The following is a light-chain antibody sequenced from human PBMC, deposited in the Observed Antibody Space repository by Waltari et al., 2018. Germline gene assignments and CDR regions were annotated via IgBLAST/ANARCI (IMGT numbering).Light chain of an antibody. Sequence: VLTQSPGTLSLSPGETATLPCRAGQRLTQKYLAWYQQKPAQAHRLLIYGAYSRAAGIPDRFSGSVSGTDFTLTISRLEPEDSAVYYCQQYGSSIMYTFGQGTKLEIK. V-gene: IGKV3-20*01. CDR1: QRLTQKY. CDR2: GAY. CDR3: QQYGSSIMYT. J-gene: IGKJ2*01.